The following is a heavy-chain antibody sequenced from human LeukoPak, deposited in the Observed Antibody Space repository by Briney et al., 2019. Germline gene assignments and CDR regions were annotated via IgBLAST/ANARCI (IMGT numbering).Heavy chain of an antibody. CDR2: ISSSSSTI. D-gene: IGHD5-12*01. J-gene: IGHJ6*03. CDR3: ATPYSGYDLYYMDV. V-gene: IGHV3-48*01. Sequence: GGSLRLSCAASGFTFSSYSMNWVRQATGKGLEWVSYISSSSSTIYYADSVKGRFTISRDNAKNSLYLQMNSLRAEDTAVYYCATPYSGYDLYYMDVWGKGTTVTVSS. CDR1: GFTFSSYS.